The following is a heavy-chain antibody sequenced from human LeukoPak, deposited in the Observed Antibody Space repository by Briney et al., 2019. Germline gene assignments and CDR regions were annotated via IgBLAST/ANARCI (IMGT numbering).Heavy chain of an antibody. Sequence: SETLSLTCTVSGGSLSSHYWSWIRQPPGKGLEWIGYIYFSGSTNYNPSLKSRVTISKDTSKNQFSLEMRSVTAADTAVYYCVRSFAGMDWGQGTLVTVSS. CDR3: VRSFAGMD. J-gene: IGHJ4*02. CDR2: IYFSGST. V-gene: IGHV4-59*11. CDR1: GGSLSSHY. D-gene: IGHD3-10*01.